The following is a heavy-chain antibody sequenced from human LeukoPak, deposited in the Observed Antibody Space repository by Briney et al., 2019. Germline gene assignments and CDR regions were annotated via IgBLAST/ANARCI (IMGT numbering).Heavy chain of an antibody. V-gene: IGHV3-33*01. CDR3: ARSYDSSGYLE. Sequence: GRSLRLSCAASGFTFSSYGMHWVRQAPGKGLEWVAVIWYDGSNKYCADSVKGRFTISRDNSKNTLYLQMNSLRAEDTAVYYCARSYDSSGYLEWGQGTLVTVSS. CDR2: IWYDGSNK. J-gene: IGHJ4*02. CDR1: GFTFSSYG. D-gene: IGHD3-22*01.